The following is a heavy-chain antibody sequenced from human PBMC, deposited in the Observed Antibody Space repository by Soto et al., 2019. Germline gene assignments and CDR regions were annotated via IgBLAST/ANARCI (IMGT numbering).Heavy chain of an antibody. V-gene: IGHV4-59*01. Sequence: TLSLTCTVSGGSISSYYWSWIRQPPGKGLEWIGYIYYSGSTNYNPSLKSRVTISVDTSKNQFSLKLSSVTAADTAVYYCARVVGYSGYDQYYFDYWGQGTLVTVSS. D-gene: IGHD5-12*01. CDR3: ARVVGYSGYDQYYFDY. CDR1: GGSISSYY. CDR2: IYYSGST. J-gene: IGHJ4*02.